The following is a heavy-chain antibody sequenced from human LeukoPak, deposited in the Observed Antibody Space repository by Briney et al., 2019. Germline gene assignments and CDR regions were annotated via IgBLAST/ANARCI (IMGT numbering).Heavy chain of an antibody. CDR2: IYTRGST. CDR1: GGSISSYY. CDR3: ARAVKRSGWYGYYFDY. J-gene: IGHJ4*02. V-gene: IGHV4-4*07. Sequence: PSETLSLTCTVSGGSISSYYWSWIRQPAAKVLEWIGRIYTRGSTNYNPSLKSRLTMSVDTSKNQCSLELSSVTAADTAVYYCARAVKRSGWYGYYFDYWGQGTLVTVSS. D-gene: IGHD6-19*01.